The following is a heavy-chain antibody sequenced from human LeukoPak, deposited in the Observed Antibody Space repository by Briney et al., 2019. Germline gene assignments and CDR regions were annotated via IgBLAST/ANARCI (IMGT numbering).Heavy chain of an antibody. CDR3: PRLRPQDAIDI. Sequence: GESLKISCKGSGYRFTIYWIGWARQMPGKGLDWMELIYPGDSDTRYSPACQGQVTISADKSISTGNLQWGSLKASDTAMYYCPRLRPQDAIDIWGQETMVTVSS. CDR1: GYRFTIYW. V-gene: IGHV5-51*01. J-gene: IGHJ3*02. CDR2: IYPGDSDT.